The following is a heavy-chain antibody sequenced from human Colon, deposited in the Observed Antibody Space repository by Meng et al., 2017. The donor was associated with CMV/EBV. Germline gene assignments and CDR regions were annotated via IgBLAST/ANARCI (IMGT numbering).Heavy chain of an antibody. CDR2: ISAGGATT. D-gene: IGHD2-15*01. CDR3: ARGYGPAAIIDF. Sequence: GESLKISCAASGFTFSSHAMTWVRQVPGKGLEWVSAISAGGATTYYADSVRGRFIITRDNSKNSLSLQVNSLRGDDSAIYYCARGYGPAAIIDFWGQGTLVTVSS. CDR1: GFTFSSHA. J-gene: IGHJ4*02. V-gene: IGHV3-23*01.